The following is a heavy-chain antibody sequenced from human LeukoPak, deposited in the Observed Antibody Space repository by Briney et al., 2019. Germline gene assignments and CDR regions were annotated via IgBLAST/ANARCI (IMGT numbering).Heavy chain of an antibody. CDR3: ARGRYDFWSGYYTFDY. Sequence: GGSLRLSCAASGFTFSDYYMSWIRQAPGKGLEWVSYISSSGSTIYYADSVKGRFTIYRDNSKNTLYLQMNSLRVEDTAVYYCARGRYDFWSGYYTFDYWGQGTLVTVSS. D-gene: IGHD3-3*01. J-gene: IGHJ4*02. CDR2: ISSSGSTI. CDR1: GFTFSDYY. V-gene: IGHV3-11*04.